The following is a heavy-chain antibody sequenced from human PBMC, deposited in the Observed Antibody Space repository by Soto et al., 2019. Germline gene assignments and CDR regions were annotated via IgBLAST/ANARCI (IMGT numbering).Heavy chain of an antibody. Sequence: QVQLQESGPGLVKPSQTLSLTCTVSGGSINSGDYYWSWIRQPPGKGLEWIGYIYYSGSTYYDPPLRSRVTISIETSKNHFFLNLSSLTAADTAVYYCASIGMTTALLWGQGTLVTVSS. CDR2: IYYSGST. D-gene: IGHD4-17*01. CDR1: GGSINSGDYY. V-gene: IGHV4-30-4*01. CDR3: ASIGMTTALL. J-gene: IGHJ4*02.